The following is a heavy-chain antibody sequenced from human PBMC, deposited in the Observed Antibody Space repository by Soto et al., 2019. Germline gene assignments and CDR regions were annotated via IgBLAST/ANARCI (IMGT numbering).Heavy chain of an antibody. V-gene: IGHV3-74*03. D-gene: IGHD2-15*01. CDR2: INGDGSST. Sequence: EVQLVQSGGGLVQPGGSLRLSCVASGFAFSTYWMHWVRQTPGNGLVWVSRINGDGSSTAYADSVKGRFTVSRDNARNTLYLDMSSLRVKDTGVYYCARNIRDYWGQGTLVTVSS. CDR1: GFAFSTYW. J-gene: IGHJ4*02. CDR3: ARNIRDY.